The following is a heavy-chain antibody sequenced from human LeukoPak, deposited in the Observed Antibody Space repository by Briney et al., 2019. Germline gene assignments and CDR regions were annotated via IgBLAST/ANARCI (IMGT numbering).Heavy chain of an antibody. CDR1: GFTFSSYV. D-gene: IGHD4-17*01. CDR3: AKAFGDYEATLTDY. V-gene: IGHV3-30*02. J-gene: IGHJ4*02. Sequence: GGSLRLSCAACGFTFSSYVMHWVRQAPGKGLEWVAFIRYDGSNKYYADSVKGRFTISRDNSKNTLYLQMNSLRAEDTAVYYCAKAFGDYEATLTDYWGQGTLVTVSS. CDR2: IRYDGSNK.